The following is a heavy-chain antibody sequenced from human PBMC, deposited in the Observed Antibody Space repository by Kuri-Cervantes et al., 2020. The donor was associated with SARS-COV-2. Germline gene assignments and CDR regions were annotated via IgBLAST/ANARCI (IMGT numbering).Heavy chain of an antibody. D-gene: IGHD4-17*01. CDR2: ISSSSSYI. CDR1: GFTFSSYW. Sequence: GESLKISYAASGFTFSSYWMHWVRQAPGKGLVWVSSISSSSSYIYYADSVKGRFTISRDNAKNSLYLQMNSLRAEDTAVYYCASFLEGQTVTTAGVFDYWGQGTLVTVSS. V-gene: IGHV3-21*01. CDR3: ASFLEGQTVTTAGVFDY. J-gene: IGHJ4*02.